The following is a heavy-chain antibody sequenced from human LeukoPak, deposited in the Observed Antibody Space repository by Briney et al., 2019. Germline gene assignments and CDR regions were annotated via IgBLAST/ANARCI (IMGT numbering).Heavy chain of an antibody. CDR1: GFTFSSYE. D-gene: IGHD5-18*01. J-gene: IGHJ2*01. CDR3: AAMVRYWYFDL. V-gene: IGHV3-48*03. CDR2: ISSSGSTI. Sequence: GGSLRLSCAASGFTFSSYEMNWVRQAPGKGLEWVSYISSSGSTIYYADSVKGRFTISRDNAKNSLYLQMNNLRAEDTAIYYCAAMVRYWYFDLWGRGTLVTVSS.